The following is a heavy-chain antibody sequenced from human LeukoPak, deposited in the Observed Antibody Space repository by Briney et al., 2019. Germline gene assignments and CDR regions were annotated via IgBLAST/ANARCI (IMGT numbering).Heavy chain of an antibody. CDR2: IYFSGST. V-gene: IGHV4-59*01. J-gene: IGHJ4*02. D-gene: IGHD1-26*01. Sequence: SETLSLTCTVSGGSIRSYYWSWIRQPPGKGLEWIGYIYFSGSTSYNPSLKSRVTILVDRSKNQFSLKLSSVAAADTAVYYCARHLNAGSYPLDHWGQGTLVTVSS. CDR1: GGSIRSYY. CDR3: ARHLNAGSYPLDH.